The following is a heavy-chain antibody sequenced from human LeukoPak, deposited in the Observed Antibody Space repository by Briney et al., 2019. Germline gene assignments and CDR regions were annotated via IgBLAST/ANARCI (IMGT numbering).Heavy chain of an antibody. Sequence: PSETLSLTCTVSGGSISSYYWSWIRQPAGKGLGWIGRIYTSGSTNYNPSLKSRVTMSVDTSKNQFSLKLSSVTAADTAVYYCARDRLLVAAPYDPYYFNYWGQGTLVTVSS. V-gene: IGHV4-4*07. J-gene: IGHJ4*02. D-gene: IGHD2-15*01. CDR2: IYTSGST. CDR1: GGSISSYY. CDR3: ARDRLLVAAPYDPYYFNY.